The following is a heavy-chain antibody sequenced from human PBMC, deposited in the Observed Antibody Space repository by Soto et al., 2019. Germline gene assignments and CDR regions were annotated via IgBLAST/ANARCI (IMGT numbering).Heavy chain of an antibody. J-gene: IGHJ4*01. Sequence: SDSLYLTSTVSGGSINTFYWSLLRQPAGKGLDCIGRIFSSGSTSFNPSLESRVAMSVDTSKNHFSLNLSSVTAADMAVYYCAREGSYSAYNFAHGIQLWSFDFWGHGALVTVSS. CDR1: GGSINTFY. CDR3: AREGSYSAYNFAHGIQLWSFDF. D-gene: IGHD5-12*01. CDR2: IFSSGST. V-gene: IGHV4-4*07.